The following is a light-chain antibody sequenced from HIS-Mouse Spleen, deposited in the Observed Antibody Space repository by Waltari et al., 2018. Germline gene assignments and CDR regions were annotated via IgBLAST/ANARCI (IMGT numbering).Light chain of an antibody. CDR3: QQYYSTPYT. J-gene: IGKJ2*01. Sequence: DIVMTQSPASLAVSLGERASNNCKSSQGVLYSSNNNNYLAWYQQKPGQPPRLLIYWASTRESGVPDRFSGSGSGTDFTLTISSLQAEDVAVYYCQQYYSTPYTFGQGTKLEIK. V-gene: IGKV4-1*01. CDR2: WAS. CDR1: QGVLYSSNNNNY.